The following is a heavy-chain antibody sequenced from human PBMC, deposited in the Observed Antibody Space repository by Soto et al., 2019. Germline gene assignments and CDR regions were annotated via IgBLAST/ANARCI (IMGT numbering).Heavy chain of an antibody. CDR2: IYYSGNT. Sequence: SDTLSLTCIVSGDSISSTNHYWGWIRQPPGKGLEWIGSIYYSGNTYYNPSLKSRVTISVDTSKKQISLKLSSVTATDTAVYLCARQPLVRGGLSDMDXWGQGTTVTVS. CDR3: ARQPLVRGGLSDMDX. D-gene: IGHD3-10*01. J-gene: IGHJ6*02. CDR1: GDSISSTNHY. V-gene: IGHV4-39*01.